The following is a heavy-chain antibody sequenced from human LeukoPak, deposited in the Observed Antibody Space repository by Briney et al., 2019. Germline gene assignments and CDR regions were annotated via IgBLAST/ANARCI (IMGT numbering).Heavy chain of an antibody. V-gene: IGHV4-59*01. CDR3: ARTRAHDYGGNTLYYYGMDV. Sequence: PSETLSLTCTVSGGSISSYYWSWIRQPPGKGLEWIGYIYYSGSTNYNPSLKSRVTISVDTSKNQFSLKLSSVTAADTAVYYCARTRAHDYGGNTLYYYGMDVWGQGTTVTVSS. CDR1: GGSISSYY. D-gene: IGHD4-23*01. J-gene: IGHJ6*02. CDR2: IYYSGST.